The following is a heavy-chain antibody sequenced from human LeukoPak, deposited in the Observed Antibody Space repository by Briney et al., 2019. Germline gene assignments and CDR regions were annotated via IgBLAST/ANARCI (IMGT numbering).Heavy chain of an antibody. Sequence: GASVKVSCKASGYTFTGYYMHWVRQAPGQGLEWMGWINPNSGGTNYAQKFQGRVTMTRDTSISTAYMEMRRLRSDDTAVYYCAITSWATLNAFDIWGQGTVVTVSP. V-gene: IGHV1-2*02. D-gene: IGHD5-12*01. CDR3: AITSWATLNAFDI. CDR2: INPNSGGT. J-gene: IGHJ3*02. CDR1: GYTFTGYY.